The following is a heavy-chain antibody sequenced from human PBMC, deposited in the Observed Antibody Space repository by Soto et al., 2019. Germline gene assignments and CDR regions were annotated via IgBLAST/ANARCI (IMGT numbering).Heavy chain of an antibody. V-gene: IGHV3-33*01. J-gene: IGHJ4*02. CDR3: AHPRPQAPHGFDY. D-gene: IGHD6-6*01. Sequence: GGSLRLSCAASGFIFSTHAMHWVRQAPGKGPEWVAAIWYDGNEKYYADSVKGRFTISRDNSKNTLYLQVNSLRAEDTAVYYCAHPRPQAPHGFDYWPGIQGHRIL. CDR2: IWYDGNEK. CDR1: GFIFSTHA.